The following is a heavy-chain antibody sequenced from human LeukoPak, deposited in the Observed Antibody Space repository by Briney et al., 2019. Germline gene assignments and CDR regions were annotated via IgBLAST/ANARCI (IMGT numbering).Heavy chain of an antibody. V-gene: IGHV4-34*01. CDR3: ARGRRQYYDSSGYYQN. CDR2: INHSGST. D-gene: IGHD3-22*01. Sequence: SETLSLTCAVYGGSFSGCYWSWIRQPPGKGLEWIGEINHSGSTNYNPSLKSRVTISVDTSKNQFSLKLSSVTAADTAVYYCARGRRQYYDSSGYYQNWGQGTLVTVSS. CDR1: GGSFSGCY. J-gene: IGHJ4*02.